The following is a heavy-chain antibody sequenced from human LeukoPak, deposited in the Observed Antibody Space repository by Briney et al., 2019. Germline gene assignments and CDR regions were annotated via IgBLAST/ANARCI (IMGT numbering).Heavy chain of an antibody. CDR2: IYYSGST. CDR3: VRVTYYYDSSGFGYGMDV. V-gene: IGHV4-39*01. J-gene: IGHJ6*02. D-gene: IGHD3-22*01. CDR1: GGSISSSSYY. Sequence: SETLSFTCTVSGGSISSSSYYWGWIRQPPGKGLEWIGSIYYSGSTYYNPSLKSRVTISVDTSKNQFSLKLSSVTAADTAVYYCVRVTYYYDSSGFGYGMDVWGQGTTVTVSS.